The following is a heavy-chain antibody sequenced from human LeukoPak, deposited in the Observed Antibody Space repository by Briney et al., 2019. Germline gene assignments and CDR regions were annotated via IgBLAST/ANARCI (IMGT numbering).Heavy chain of an antibody. CDR3: VRHPARGAGGYAFDI. D-gene: IGHD2-15*01. V-gene: IGHV4-39*01. Sequence: SETLSLTCTVSGGSISSSSYYWGWIRQPPGKGLEWIGSIYYSGSTYYNPSLKSRVTISVDTSKNQFSLKLSSVTAADTAVYHCVRHPARGAGGYAFDIWGQGTMVTVSS. J-gene: IGHJ3*02. CDR2: IYYSGST. CDR1: GGSISSSSYY.